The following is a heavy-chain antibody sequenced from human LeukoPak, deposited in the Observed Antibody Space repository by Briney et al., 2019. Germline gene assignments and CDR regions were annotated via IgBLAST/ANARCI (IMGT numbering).Heavy chain of an antibody. D-gene: IGHD4-17*01. CDR3: VRGGYGDHTYS. Sequence: SQTLSLTCTVSGGSISSGGYYWSWIRQHPGKGLEGIGYIYYSGSTYYNPSLKSRVTISVDTSKNQFSLKLNFVTAADTAVYYCVRGGYGDHTYSWGQGALVTVSS. V-gene: IGHV4-31*03. J-gene: IGHJ4*02. CDR2: IYYSGST. CDR1: GGSISSGGYY.